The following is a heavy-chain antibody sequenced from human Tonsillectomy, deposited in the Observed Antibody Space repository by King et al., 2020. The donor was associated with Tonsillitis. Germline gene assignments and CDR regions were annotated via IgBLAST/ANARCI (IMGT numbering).Heavy chain of an antibody. J-gene: IGHJ6*02. CDR2: ISSGSSTI. Sequence: VQLVESGGGLVQPGGSLRLSCAAAGFTFSNYSMNWVRQAPGKGLEWGSYISSGSSTIYYADSVKGRFTISRDNAKNSLYLQMNSLRDEDTAVYYCTRDHTIVRGSFEYFHHHVRDLWRQGPRVTVSS. CDR3: TRDHTIVRGSFEYFHHHVRDL. V-gene: IGHV3-48*02. CDR1: GFTFSNYS. D-gene: IGHD1-26*01.